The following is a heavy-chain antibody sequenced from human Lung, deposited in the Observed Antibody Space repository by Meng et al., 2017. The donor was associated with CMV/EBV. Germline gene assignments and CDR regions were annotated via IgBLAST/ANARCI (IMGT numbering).Heavy chain of an antibody. CDR1: GYTFFSFG. D-gene: IGHD3-9*01. CDR2: INTYSGDT. CDR3: ARDRPQSAGGDFDWFYMGGADP. V-gene: IGHV1-18*01. J-gene: IGHJ5*02. Sequence: ASXXVSXKASGYTFFSFGITWVRQAPGQGLEWMGWINTYSGDTKYPQKLQGRVTMTTDTSTSKAYMELRSLRSDDTAVYYCARDRPQSAGGDFDWFYMGGADPXGQGTLVTVSS.